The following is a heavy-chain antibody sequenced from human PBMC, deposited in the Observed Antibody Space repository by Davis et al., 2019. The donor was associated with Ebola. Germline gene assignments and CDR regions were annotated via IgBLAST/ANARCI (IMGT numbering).Heavy chain of an antibody. Sequence: MPSETLSLTCAVYGGSFSGYYWSWIRQPPGKGPEWIGEINHSGRTNYNPSLKSRVTISVDTSKNQFSLKMSSVTAADTAVYYCAREGRSGYSNWFDPWGQGTLVTVSS. CDR2: INHSGRT. J-gene: IGHJ5*02. CDR3: AREGRSGYSNWFDP. D-gene: IGHD3-22*01. V-gene: IGHV4-34*01. CDR1: GGSFSGYY.